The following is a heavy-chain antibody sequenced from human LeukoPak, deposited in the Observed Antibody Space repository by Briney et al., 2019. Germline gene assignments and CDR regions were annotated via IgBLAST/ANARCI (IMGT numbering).Heavy chain of an antibody. J-gene: IGHJ3*02. Sequence: SETLSLTCAVYGGSFSGYYWSWIRQPPGKGLEWIGEINHSGSTNYNPSLKSRVTISVDTSKNQFSLKLSSVTAADTGVYYCARDRPKKQWLVPRRVSDAFDIWGQGTMVTVSS. CDR3: ARDRPKKQWLVPRRVSDAFDI. V-gene: IGHV4-34*01. CDR2: INHSGST. CDR1: GGSFSGYY. D-gene: IGHD6-19*01.